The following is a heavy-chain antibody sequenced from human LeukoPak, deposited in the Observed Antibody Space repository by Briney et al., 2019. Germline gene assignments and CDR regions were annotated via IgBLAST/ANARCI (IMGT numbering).Heavy chain of an antibody. CDR1: GFTFSNYW. Sequence: GGSLRLSCAASGFTFSNYWMHWVRQAPGKGLVWVSRIDGDGSSTSYADSVKGRFTISRDNAKNTLYLQMNSLRAEDTAVYYCARGYDILTGPRAFDIWGQGTMVTVSS. CDR3: ARGYDILTGPRAFDI. J-gene: IGHJ3*02. CDR2: IDGDGSST. D-gene: IGHD3-9*01. V-gene: IGHV3-74*01.